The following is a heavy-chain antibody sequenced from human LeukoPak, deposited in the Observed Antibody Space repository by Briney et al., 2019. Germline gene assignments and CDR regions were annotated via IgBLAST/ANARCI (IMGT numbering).Heavy chain of an antibody. J-gene: IGHJ4*02. CDR2: IYTSGST. Sequence: PSETLSLTCTVSGGSISSYYWSWIRQPAGKGLEWIGRIYTSGSTNYNPSLKRRVTMSVDTSKNQFSLRLSSVTAADTAVHYCARVASDYDFWSGSYHFDYWGQGTLVTVSS. D-gene: IGHD3-3*01. V-gene: IGHV4-4*07. CDR3: ARVASDYDFWSGSYHFDY. CDR1: GGSISSYY.